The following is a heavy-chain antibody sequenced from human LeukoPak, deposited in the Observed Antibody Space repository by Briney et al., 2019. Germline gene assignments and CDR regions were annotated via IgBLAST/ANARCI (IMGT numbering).Heavy chain of an antibody. D-gene: IGHD3-22*01. Sequence: GGSLRLSCAASGFTFSSYAMSWVRQAPGKGLEWVSAISGSGGSTYYADSVKGRFTISRDNPKNTLYLQMNSLRAEDTAVYYCAKYNRVYYDSSGSPIWGQGTLVTVSS. CDR1: GFTFSSYA. V-gene: IGHV3-23*01. CDR2: ISGSGGST. CDR3: AKYNRVYYDSSGSPI. J-gene: IGHJ4*02.